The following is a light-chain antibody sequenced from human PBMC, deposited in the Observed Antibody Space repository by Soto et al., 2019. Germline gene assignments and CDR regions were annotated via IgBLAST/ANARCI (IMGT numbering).Light chain of an antibody. CDR3: QQAYINPRT. V-gene: IGKV3-20*01. CDR2: GAS. J-gene: IGKJ1*01. CDR1: QSVSNNY. Sequence: EIVLTQSPGTLSLSPGERATLSCRASQSVSNNYLAWYQQKPGQAPRLLIYGASNRATGIPDRFSGSGSGTDFTLTISNLQPEDFATYYCQQAYINPRTFGPGTKVDIK.